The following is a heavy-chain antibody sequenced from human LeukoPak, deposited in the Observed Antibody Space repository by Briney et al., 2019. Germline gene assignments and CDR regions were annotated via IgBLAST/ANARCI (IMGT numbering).Heavy chain of an antibody. Sequence: PSETLSLTCTVSGGSISSYYWSWIRQPPGKGLEWIGYIYYSGSTNYNPSLKSRVTISVDTSKNQFSLKLSSVTAADTAVYYCARDENFVGRLDPWGQGTLVTVSS. CDR1: GGSISSYY. CDR3: ARDENFVGRLDP. D-gene: IGHD2/OR15-2a*01. CDR2: IYYSGST. J-gene: IGHJ5*02. V-gene: IGHV4-59*12.